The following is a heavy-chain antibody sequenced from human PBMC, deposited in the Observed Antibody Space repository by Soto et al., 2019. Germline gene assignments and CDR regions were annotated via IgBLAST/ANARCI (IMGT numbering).Heavy chain of an antibody. D-gene: IGHD1-26*01. CDR1: GFTFSSYG. J-gene: IGHJ4*02. Sequence: QVQLVESGGGVVQPGRSLRLSCAASGFTFSSYGMHWVRQAPGKGLEWVSVIWYDGSNKYYADSVKGRFTISRDNSKNTLYLQMNSLRAEDTAVYYCARGEDYYFDYWGQGTLVTVSS. CDR2: IWYDGSNK. CDR3: ARGEDYYFDY. V-gene: IGHV3-33*01.